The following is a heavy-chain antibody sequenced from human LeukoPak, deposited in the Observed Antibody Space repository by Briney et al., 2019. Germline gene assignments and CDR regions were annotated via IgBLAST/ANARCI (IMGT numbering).Heavy chain of an antibody. J-gene: IGHJ4*02. V-gene: IGHV3-53*01. CDR2: IYSGGST. CDR1: GFTVSSNY. Sequence: GGSLRLSCAASGFTVSSNYMSWVRQAPGKGLEWVSVIYSGGSTYYADSVKGRFTISRDNSKNTLYLQMNSLRAEDTAVYYCASVGGYYNAPFDYWGQGTLVTVSS. D-gene: IGHD3-10*01. CDR3: ASVGGYYNAPFDY.